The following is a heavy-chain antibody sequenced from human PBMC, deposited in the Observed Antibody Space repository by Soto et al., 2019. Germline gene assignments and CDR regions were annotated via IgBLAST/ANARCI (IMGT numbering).Heavy chain of an antibody. D-gene: IGHD6-6*01. CDR1: GFTFSSYA. CDR3: AKDWDEYSSSSDAFDI. V-gene: IGHV3-23*01. Sequence: GGSLRLSCAASGFTFSSYAMSWVRKAPGKGLEWVSAISGRGGSTYYADSVKGRFTIARDNSNNTLYLQMNRLRAEDTALYYCAKDWDEYSSSSDAFDIWGQGTMVTVSS. J-gene: IGHJ3*02. CDR2: ISGRGGST.